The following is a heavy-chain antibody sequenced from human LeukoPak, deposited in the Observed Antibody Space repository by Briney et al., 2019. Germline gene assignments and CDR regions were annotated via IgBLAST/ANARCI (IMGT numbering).Heavy chain of an antibody. J-gene: IGHJ4*02. CDR2: INHSGST. D-gene: IGHD3-22*01. V-gene: IGHV4-34*01. CDR1: GGSFSGYY. CDR3: ARRTGYYDSSGYYPR. Sequence: SETLSLTCAVYGGSFSGYYWSWIRQPPGKGLEWIGEINHSGSTNYNPSLKSRVTISVDTSKNQFSLKLSSVTAADTAVYYCARRTGYYDSSGYYPRWGQGTLVTVSS.